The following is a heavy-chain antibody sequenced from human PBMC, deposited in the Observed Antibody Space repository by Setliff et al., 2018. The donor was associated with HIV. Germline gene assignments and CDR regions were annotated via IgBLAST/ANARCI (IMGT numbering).Heavy chain of an antibody. D-gene: IGHD5-12*01. CDR1: GYSFTSHT. CDR2: INVVNGNT. V-gene: IGHV1-3*01. Sequence: ASVKVSCKASGYSFTSHTIHWMRRAPGQGLEWMGWINVVNGNTKYSQKFQDRVTISRDTSASTGYMELSRLRSEDTAVYYCTRDRVPKRGYTYREPDFDSWGQGTLVT. J-gene: IGHJ4*02. CDR3: TRDRVPKRGYTYREPDFDS.